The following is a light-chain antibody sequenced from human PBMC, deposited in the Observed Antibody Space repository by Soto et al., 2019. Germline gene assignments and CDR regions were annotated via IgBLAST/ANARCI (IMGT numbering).Light chain of an antibody. Sequence: EIVMTQSPATLSVSPGERATLSCRASQSVSSKLAWYQRKPGQAPRLYIYDASTRATGIPDRFSGSGSGTEFTLTISSLQSEDSAIYYCQQYNNWPWTFGQGTKVDI. CDR1: QSVSSK. CDR2: DAS. V-gene: IGKV3-15*01. J-gene: IGKJ1*01. CDR3: QQYNNWPWT.